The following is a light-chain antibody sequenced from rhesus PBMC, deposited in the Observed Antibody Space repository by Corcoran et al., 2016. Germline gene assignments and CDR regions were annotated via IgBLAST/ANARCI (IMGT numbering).Light chain of an antibody. J-gene: IGKJ4*01. CDR1: QNIYSN. Sequence: DIQMTQSPSALSASVGDRVTISCRASQNIYSNLAWYQQKPGKAPKLLINAASRLQTVIPSRFSGSGSGTDFTLTIRSLQPEDSAAYYCQHYYDTPLTCGGGTKVEIK. V-gene: IGKV1S8*01. CDR2: AAS. CDR3: QHYYDTPLT.